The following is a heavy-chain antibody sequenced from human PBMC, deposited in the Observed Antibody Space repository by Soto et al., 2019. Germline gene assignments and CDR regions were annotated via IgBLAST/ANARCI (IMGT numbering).Heavy chain of an antibody. Sequence: TLSHTCSGSGFSICTHCSSLRWVHPPPGKGLEWIGYIYHSGSTYYNPSLKSRVTISVDRSKNQFSLKLSSVTAADTAVYYCARMSLIAADRGAFDRWGQGTRV. CDR2: IYHSGST. J-gene: IGHJ3*02. CDR3: ARMSLIAADRGAFDR. CDR1: GFSICTHCSS. D-gene: IGHD6-13*01. V-gene: IGHV4-30-2*01.